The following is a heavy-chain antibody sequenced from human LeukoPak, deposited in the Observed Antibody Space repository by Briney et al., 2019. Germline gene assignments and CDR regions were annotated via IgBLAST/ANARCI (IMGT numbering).Heavy chain of an antibody. J-gene: IGHJ4*02. D-gene: IGHD6-19*01. CDR3: AKESGGWYSFGYFDY. V-gene: IGHV3-23*01. CDR2: ISGSGDSA. Sequence: PGGSLRLSCAASGFTFSSYAMTWVRQAPGEGLEWVSAISGSGDSAFYADSVKGRFTISRDNSKKTLYLQMNSLRAEDTAAYYCAKESGGWYSFGYFDYWGQGTLVTVSS. CDR1: GFTFSSYA.